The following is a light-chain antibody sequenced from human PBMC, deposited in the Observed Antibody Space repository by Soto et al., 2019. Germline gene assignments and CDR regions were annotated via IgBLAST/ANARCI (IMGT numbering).Light chain of an antibody. CDR3: AAWDDSLKGYV. J-gene: IGLJ1*01. CDR1: SSNIGSYT. CDR2: ANN. Sequence: SVLTQPPSASGTPGQRVTISCSGSSSNIGSYTVNWYQQLPGTAPKLLIHANNQRPSGVPDRFSGSKSGTSASLAISWLQSEEADYYCAAWDDSLKGYVFGTGTKLTVL. V-gene: IGLV1-44*01.